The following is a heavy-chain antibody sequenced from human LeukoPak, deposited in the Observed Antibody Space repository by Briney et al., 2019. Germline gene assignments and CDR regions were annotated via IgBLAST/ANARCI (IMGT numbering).Heavy chain of an antibody. J-gene: IGHJ6*02. CDR1: GDSISSYY. Sequence: PSETLSLTCTVSGDSISSYYWSWIRQPPGKGLEWIGYIYYSESTNYNPSLKSRVTISVDTSKNQFSLKLSSVTAADTAVYYCAREDCSGGSCHYGMDVWGQGTTVTVSS. V-gene: IGHV4-59*12. D-gene: IGHD2-15*01. CDR3: AREDCSGGSCHYGMDV. CDR2: IYYSEST.